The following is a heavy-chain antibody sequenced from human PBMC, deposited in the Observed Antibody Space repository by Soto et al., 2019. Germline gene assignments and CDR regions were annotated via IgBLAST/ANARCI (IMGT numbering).Heavy chain of an antibody. V-gene: IGHV1-2*04. CDR3: ARDGGGLLWSVYPNWFDP. Sequence: ASVKVSCKASGYTFAGYYMHWVRQAPGQGLEWMGWINPNSGGTNYAQKFQGWVTMTRDTSISTAYMELSRLRSDDTAVYYCARDGGGLLWSVYPNWFDPWGQGTLVTVSS. CDR2: INPNSGGT. J-gene: IGHJ5*02. CDR1: GYTFAGYY. D-gene: IGHD3-3*01.